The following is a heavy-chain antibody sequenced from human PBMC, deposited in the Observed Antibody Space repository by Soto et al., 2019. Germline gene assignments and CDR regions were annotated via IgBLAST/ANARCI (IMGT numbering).Heavy chain of an antibody. CDR1: GFTFSNAW. CDR2: IKSKTDGGTT. CDR3: TTDPNSYDYKSQYYYYYGMDV. Sequence: GGSLRLSCAASGFTFSNAWMNWVRQAPGKGLEWVGRIKSKTDGGTTDYAAPVKGRFTISRDDSKNTLYLQMNSLKTEDTAVYYCTTDPNSYDYKSQYYYYYGMDVWGQGTTVTVSS. V-gene: IGHV3-15*07. J-gene: IGHJ6*02. D-gene: IGHD4-4*01.